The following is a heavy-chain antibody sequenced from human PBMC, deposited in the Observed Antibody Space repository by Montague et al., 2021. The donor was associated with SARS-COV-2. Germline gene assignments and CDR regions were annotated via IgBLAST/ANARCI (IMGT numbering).Heavy chain of an antibody. D-gene: IGHD3-9*01. CDR2: IYSNDDK. Sequence: PALVKPTQTLTLTCTFSGFSLSTPNVGVGWIRQPPGKALEWLALIYSNDDKRYSPSLQRRLTITKDTSKNQVVLSLTNVDPVDTATYYCAHLIRYYDIFTGIPFDYWGQGTQVTVSS. V-gene: IGHV2-5*01. J-gene: IGHJ4*02. CDR3: AHLIRYYDIFTGIPFDY. CDR1: GFSLSTPNVG.